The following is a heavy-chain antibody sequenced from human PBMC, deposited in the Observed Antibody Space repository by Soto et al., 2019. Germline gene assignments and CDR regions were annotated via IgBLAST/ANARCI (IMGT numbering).Heavy chain of an antibody. CDR2: IYPGDSDT. J-gene: IGHJ6*02. CDR1: GYSFTSYW. V-gene: IGHV5-51*01. CDR3: ARAPGYCSSTSCRPTYSMDV. Sequence: GESLKISCKGSGYSFTSYWTGWVRQMPGKGLEWMGIIYPGDSDTRYSPSFQGQVTISADKSISTAYLQWSSLKASDTAMYYCARAPGYCSSTSCRPTYSMDVWGQGTTVTVSS. D-gene: IGHD2-2*03.